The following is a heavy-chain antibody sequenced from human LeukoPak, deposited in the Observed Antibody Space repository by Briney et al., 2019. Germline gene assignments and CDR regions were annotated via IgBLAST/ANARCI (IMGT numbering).Heavy chain of an antibody. Sequence: PSQTLSLTCTVSGGSISSGDYYWSWIRQPPGKGLEWIGYIYYSGSTYYNPSLKSRVTISVDTSNNQFSLKLSSVTAADTAVYYCARGDLEDYGDYYGMDVWGQGTTVTVSS. CDR3: ARGDLEDYGDYYGMDV. D-gene: IGHD4-17*01. CDR1: GGSISSGDYY. CDR2: IYYSGST. V-gene: IGHV4-30-4*01. J-gene: IGHJ6*02.